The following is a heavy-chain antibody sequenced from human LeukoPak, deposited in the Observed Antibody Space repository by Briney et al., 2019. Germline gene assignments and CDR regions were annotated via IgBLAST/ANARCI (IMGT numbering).Heavy chain of an antibody. CDR2: IWYDGSNK. J-gene: IGHJ3*02. Sequence: PGRSLRLSCAASGFTFSSYGMHWVRQAPGKGLEWVAVIWYDGSNKYYADSVKGRFTISRDNSKNTLYLQMNSLRAEDTAVHYCAKDIIRYNWHDNSAFDIWGQGTMVTVSS. CDR3: AKDIIRYNWHDNSAFDI. CDR1: GFTFSSYG. D-gene: IGHD1-20*01. V-gene: IGHV3-33*06.